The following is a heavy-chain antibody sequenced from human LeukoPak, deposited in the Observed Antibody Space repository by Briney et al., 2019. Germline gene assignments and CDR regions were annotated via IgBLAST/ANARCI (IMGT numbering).Heavy chain of an antibody. V-gene: IGHV3-48*04. J-gene: IGHJ6*02. CDR2: ISSSSSTI. Sequence: GGSLRLSCAASGFTFSSYSMNWVRQAPGKGLEWVSYISSSSSTIYYADSVKGRFTISRDNAKNSLYLQMNSLRAEDTAVYYCARDQSSSWGGGYYYYYGMDVWGQGTTVTVSS. CDR1: GFTFSSYS. CDR3: ARDQSSSWGGGYYYYYGMDV. D-gene: IGHD6-13*01.